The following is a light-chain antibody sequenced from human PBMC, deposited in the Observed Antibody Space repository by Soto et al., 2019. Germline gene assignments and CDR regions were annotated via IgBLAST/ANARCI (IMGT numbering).Light chain of an antibody. CDR2: DAS. J-gene: IGKJ1*01. V-gene: IGKV1-5*01. Sequence: DIPMTQSPSTLSASVGDRVTITCRASQSIGSWLAWYQQISGRAPNLLIYDASSLQSGVPSRFSGSGSGTEFTLTISSLQPDDFATYYCQQYNTYSWTFGQGTKVEIK. CDR1: QSIGSW. CDR3: QQYNTYSWT.